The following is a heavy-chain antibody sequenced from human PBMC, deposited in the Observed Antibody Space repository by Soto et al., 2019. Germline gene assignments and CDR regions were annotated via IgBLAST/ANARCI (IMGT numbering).Heavy chain of an antibody. CDR1: GFTFSSYS. Sequence: EVQLVESGGGLVQPGGSLRLSCAASGFTFSSYSMNWVRQAPGKGLEWVSSINYKSHIDYADSVKGRFTISRDNAKNSLDLQMNSLRAEDTAVYCCARELIYAGYYYYMDVWGIGTTVTVSS. V-gene: IGHV3-21*01. J-gene: IGHJ6*03. D-gene: IGHD2-21*01. CDR3: ARELIYAGYYYYMDV. CDR2: INYKSHI.